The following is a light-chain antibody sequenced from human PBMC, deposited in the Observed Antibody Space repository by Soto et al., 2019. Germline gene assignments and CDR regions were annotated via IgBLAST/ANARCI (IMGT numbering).Light chain of an antibody. CDR1: SSNIGSNY. V-gene: IGLV1-47*01. CDR3: AAWDDRLSRHVV. J-gene: IGLJ2*01. CDR2: RNN. Sequence: QSVLTQPPSASGTPGQRVTISCSGSSSNIGSNYVYWYQQLPGTATKLLIYRNNQRPSGVPHRFSGSKSGTSASLAISGLRSEDEADYYWAAWDDRLSRHVVFGGGTKLTVL.